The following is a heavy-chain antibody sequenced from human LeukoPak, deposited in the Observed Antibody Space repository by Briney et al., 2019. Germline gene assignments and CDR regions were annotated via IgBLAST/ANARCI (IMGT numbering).Heavy chain of an antibody. V-gene: IGHV1-2*02. CDR3: ARHYYDSSGYDAFDI. Sequence: ASVKVSCKASGYTFTSYGISWVRQAPGQGLEWMGWINPNSGGTNYAQKFQGGVTMTRDTSISTAYMELSRLRSDDTAVYYCARHYYDSSGYDAFDIWGQGTMVTVSS. CDR2: INPNSGGT. J-gene: IGHJ3*02. D-gene: IGHD3-22*01. CDR1: GYTFTSYG.